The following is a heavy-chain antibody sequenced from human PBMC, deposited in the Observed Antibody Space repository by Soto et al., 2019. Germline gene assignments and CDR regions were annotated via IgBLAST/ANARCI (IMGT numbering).Heavy chain of an antibody. CDR2: IYHSGST. CDR3: ARLTYYYDSSGYYFPLYFDY. V-gene: IGHV4-30-2*01. CDR1: GGSISSGGYS. J-gene: IGHJ4*02. D-gene: IGHD3-22*01. Sequence: TSETLSLTCAVSGGSISSGGYSWSWIRQPPGKGLEWIGYIYHSGSTYYNPSLKSRVTISVDRSKNQFSLKLSSVTAADTAVYYCARLTYYYDSSGYYFPLYFDYWGQGTLVTVSS.